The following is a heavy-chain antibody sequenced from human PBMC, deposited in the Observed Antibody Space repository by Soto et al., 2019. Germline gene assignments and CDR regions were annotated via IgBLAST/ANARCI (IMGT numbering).Heavy chain of an antibody. V-gene: IGHV4-4*02. CDR1: GDSISSNNW. J-gene: IGHJ4*02. CDR2: IYHSGSA. Sequence: TLSLTCAVSGDSISSNNWWSWVRQPPGKGLEWIGEIYHSGSANYNPSLKSRVTISVDKSKNQFSLKLSSVTAADTAVYYCARLRYSGSYFFDFWGQGTLVTVSS. D-gene: IGHD1-26*01. CDR3: ARLRYSGSYFFDF.